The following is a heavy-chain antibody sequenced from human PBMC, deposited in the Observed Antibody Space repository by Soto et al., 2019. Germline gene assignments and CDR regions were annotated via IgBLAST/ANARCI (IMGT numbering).Heavy chain of an antibody. J-gene: IGHJ3*02. CDR3: ARDRVVVPAAFDI. Sequence: GGSLRLSCAASGFTFSSYSMNWVRQAPGKGLEWVSSINSSSSYIYYADSVKGRFTNSRDNAKNSLYLQMNSLRAEDTAVYYCARDRVVVPAAFDIWGQGTMVTVSS. D-gene: IGHD2-2*01. V-gene: IGHV3-21*01. CDR2: INSSSSYI. CDR1: GFTFSSYS.